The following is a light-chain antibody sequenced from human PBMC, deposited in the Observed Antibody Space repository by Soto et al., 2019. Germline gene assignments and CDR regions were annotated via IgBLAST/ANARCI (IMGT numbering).Light chain of an antibody. CDR1: QSISDW. CDR3: QEYKSAT. Sequence: DIQMTQSPSTLSASVGDRVTINCRASQSISDWLAWYQQIPGRAPKLLIYDASTLQSGVPSRFSGSGSGTEFILTISSLQPDDSATYYCQEYKSATFGQGTKLQIK. J-gene: IGKJ2*01. CDR2: DAS. V-gene: IGKV1-5*01.